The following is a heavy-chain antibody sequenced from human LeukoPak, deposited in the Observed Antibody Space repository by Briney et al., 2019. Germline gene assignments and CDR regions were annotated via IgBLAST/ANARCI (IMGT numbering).Heavy chain of an antibody. Sequence: PGGSLRLSCAASGFTFSRYWMSWVRQAPGKGLEWVANIKQDGGEKYYVDSVKGRFTISRDNAKNSLYLQMNSLRAEDTAVYYCARLGARQVLDYWGQGTLVTVSS. CDR1: GFTFSRYW. CDR3: ARLGARQVLDY. D-gene: IGHD4-17*01. J-gene: IGHJ4*02. V-gene: IGHV3-7*01. CDR2: IKQDGGEK.